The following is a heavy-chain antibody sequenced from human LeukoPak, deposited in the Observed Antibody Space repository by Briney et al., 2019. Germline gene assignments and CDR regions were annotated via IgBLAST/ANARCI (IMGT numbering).Heavy chain of an antibody. J-gene: IGHJ4*02. Sequence: PGGTLSFSCAASRFTFSSYALSRVPQAPGMGLMWFSAISGSGGSTYSADSVKGRFTISRDNSKNTLYLQMNSLRAEDTAVYYCAKGLRGSSWYEEEDYFDYWGQGTLVTVSS. V-gene: IGHV3-23*01. CDR2: ISGSGGST. CDR3: AKGLRGSSWYEEEDYFDY. D-gene: IGHD6-13*01. CDR1: RFTFSSYA.